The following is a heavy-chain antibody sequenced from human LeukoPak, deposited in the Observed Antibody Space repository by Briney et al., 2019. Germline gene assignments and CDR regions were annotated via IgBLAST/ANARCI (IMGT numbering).Heavy chain of an antibody. CDR2: INHSGST. J-gene: IGHJ5*02. V-gene: IGHV4-34*01. Sequence: PSETLSLTCAVYGGSFSGYYWSWIRQPPGKGLEWIGEINHSGSTNYNPSLKSRVTISVDTSKNQFSLKLSSVTAADTAVYYCPRESPRSGYYLLGRRPWFDPWGQGTLVTVSS. D-gene: IGHD3-3*01. CDR1: GGSFSGYY. CDR3: PRESPRSGYYLLGRRPWFDP.